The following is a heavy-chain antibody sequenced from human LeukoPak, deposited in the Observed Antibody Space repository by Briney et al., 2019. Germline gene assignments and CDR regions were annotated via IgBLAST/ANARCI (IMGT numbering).Heavy chain of an antibody. CDR3: TTHYYGSGSYPQP. V-gene: IGHV3-15*01. Sequence: GGSLRLSCAASGFTFSNAWMSWVRQAPGKGLEWVGRIKSKTDGGTTDYAAPVKGRFTISRDDSKNTLYLQMNSLKTEDTAVYYCTTHYYGSGSYPQPWGQGTLVTVSS. CDR2: IKSKTDGGTT. D-gene: IGHD3-10*01. CDR1: GFTFSNAW. J-gene: IGHJ5*02.